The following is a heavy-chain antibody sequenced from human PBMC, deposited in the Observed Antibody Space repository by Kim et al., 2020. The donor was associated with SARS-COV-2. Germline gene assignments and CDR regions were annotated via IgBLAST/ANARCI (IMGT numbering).Heavy chain of an antibody. CDR3: AREGGRGLDRLYYYYGMDV. CDR2: ISSNGGST. J-gene: IGHJ6*02. D-gene: IGHD3-16*01. V-gene: IGHV3-64*01. CDR1: GVTFSSYA. Sequence: GGSLRLSCAASGVTFSSYALHWVCPAPGKGLESVSAISSNGGSTYYANSVKGRFTISRDNSKNTLYLQMGSLRAEDMAVYYCAREGGRGLDRLYYYYGMDVWGQGTTVTVSS.